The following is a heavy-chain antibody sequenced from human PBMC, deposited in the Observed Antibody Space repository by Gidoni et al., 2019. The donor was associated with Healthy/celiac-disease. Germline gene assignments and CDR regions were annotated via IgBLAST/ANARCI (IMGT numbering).Heavy chain of an antibody. D-gene: IGHD6-19*01. V-gene: IGHV3-13*01. CDR3: ARGGSIAVAGNIDY. J-gene: IGHJ4*02. CDR1: GFTFSSYD. Sequence: EVQLVESGGGLVQPGGSLRLSCAASGFTFSSYDMHWVRQATGKGLEWVSAIGTAGDTYYPGSVKGRFTISRENAKNSLYLQMNSLRAGDTAVYYCARGGSIAVAGNIDYWGQGTLVTVSS. CDR2: IGTAGDT.